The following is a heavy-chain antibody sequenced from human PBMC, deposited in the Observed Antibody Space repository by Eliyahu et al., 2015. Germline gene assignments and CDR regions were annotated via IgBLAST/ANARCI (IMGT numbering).Heavy chain of an antibody. CDR1: GGSFSGYY. J-gene: IGHJ4*02. CDR2: INHSGST. CDR3: ARGISVWFGEWTYYFDY. D-gene: IGHD3-10*01. Sequence: QVQLQQWGAGLLKPSETLSLTCAVYGGSFSGYYWSWIRXPPGKGLEWIGEINHSGSTNYNPSLKSRVTISVDTSKNQFSLKLSSVTAADTAVYYCARGISVWFGEWTYYFDYWGQGTLVTVSS. V-gene: IGHV4-34*01.